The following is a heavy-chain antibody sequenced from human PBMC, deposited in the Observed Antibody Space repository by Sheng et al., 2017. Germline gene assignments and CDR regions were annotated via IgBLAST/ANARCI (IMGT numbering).Heavy chain of an antibody. CDR2: IIPILGIA. D-gene: IGHD6-19*01. Sequence: QVQLVQSGAEVKKPGSSVKVSCKASGGTFSSYAISWVRQAPGQGLEWMGGIIPILGIANYAQKFQGRVTITADKSTSTAYMELSSLRSEDTAVYYCASLTDSSGWYYYYYMDVWGKGTTVTVSS. CDR1: GGTFSSYA. CDR3: ASLTDSSGWYYYYYMDV. V-gene: IGHV1-69*04. J-gene: IGHJ6*03.